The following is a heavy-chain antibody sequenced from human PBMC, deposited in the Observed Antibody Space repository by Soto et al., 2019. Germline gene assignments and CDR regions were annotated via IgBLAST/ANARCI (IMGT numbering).Heavy chain of an antibody. Sequence: SXTLSLTCTVSGGSMSSGGYYWSWIRQHPGKGLEWIGYIYYSGSTYYNPSLKSRVTISVDTSKNQFSLKLSSVTAADTAVYYCARGGIAAAAPPDYWGQGTLVTVSS. V-gene: IGHV4-31*03. CDR3: ARGGIAAAAPPDY. J-gene: IGHJ4*02. CDR1: GGSMSSGGYY. D-gene: IGHD6-13*01. CDR2: IYYSGST.